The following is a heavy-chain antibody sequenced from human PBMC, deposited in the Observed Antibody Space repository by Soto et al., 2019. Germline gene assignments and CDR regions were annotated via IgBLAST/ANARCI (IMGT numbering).Heavy chain of an antibody. CDR3: TTDEAGNGNGGDFDD. D-gene: IGHD2-8*01. CDR2: IKNKRTT. CDR1: GLPFSKAW. V-gene: IGHV3-15*01. J-gene: IGHJ4*02. Sequence: EVHLVESGGGLVKPGGSLRLSCAASGLPFSKAWMSWVRQAPGKGLEWVGRIKNKRTTDYAAPVRDRFTISRDDSQNMRYLQTDSLKTEDTDVYYCTTDEAGNGNGGDFDDWGQGPLVTVSS.